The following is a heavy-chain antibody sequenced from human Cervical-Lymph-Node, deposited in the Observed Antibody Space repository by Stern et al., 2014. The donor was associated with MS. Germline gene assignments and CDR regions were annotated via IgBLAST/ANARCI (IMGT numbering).Heavy chain of an antibody. CDR3: ARGSRGVKPLFY. V-gene: IGHV1-2*04. J-gene: IGHJ4*02. CDR1: GYTFTDYY. D-gene: IGHD3-10*01. CDR2: INPNSGGT. Sequence: QVQLVQSGAEVKKPGASVKVSCKASGYTFTDYYVHWVRQAPGQRLQWMGWINPNSGGTNYALKFQDWVTLTSDTSISTAYMELSRLRSDDTAVYYCARGSRGVKPLFYWGQGTLVTVSS.